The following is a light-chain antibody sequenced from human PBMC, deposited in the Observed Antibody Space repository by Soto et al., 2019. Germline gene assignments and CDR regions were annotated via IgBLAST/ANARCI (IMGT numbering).Light chain of an antibody. V-gene: IGKV4-1*01. CDR3: QQYYSTPVT. CDR1: QSVLYRSNNKNY. J-gene: IGKJ1*01. CDR2: WAS. Sequence: DIVMTQSPDSLAVSLGDRATINCKSSQSVLYRSNNKNYLAWYQQKPGQPPKLLIYWASTRESGVPDRFSGSGSGTDFTLTISSLQAEDVAVYYCQQYYSTPVTFGQGTKV.